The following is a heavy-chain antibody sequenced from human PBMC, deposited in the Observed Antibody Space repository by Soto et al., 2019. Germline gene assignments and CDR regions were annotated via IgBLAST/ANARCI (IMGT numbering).Heavy chain of an antibody. D-gene: IGHD3-22*01. Sequence: SETLSLTCTVSGGSISSSSYYWGWIRQPPGKGLEWIGSIYYSGSTYYNPSLKSRVTISVDTSKNQFSLKLSSVTAADTAVYFCARHNYGGSGYYYYYYGMDVWGQGTTVTVSS. CDR1: GGSISSSSYY. J-gene: IGHJ6*02. CDR2: IYYSGST. V-gene: IGHV4-39*01. CDR3: ARHNYGGSGYYYYYYGMDV.